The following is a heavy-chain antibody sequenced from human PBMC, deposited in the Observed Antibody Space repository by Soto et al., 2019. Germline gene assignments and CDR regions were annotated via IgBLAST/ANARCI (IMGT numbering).Heavy chain of an antibody. J-gene: IGHJ5*02. CDR1: GFTFSSYA. CDR2: ISGSGGST. Sequence: PGGSLRLSCAASGFTFSSYAMSWVRQAPGKGLEWVSAISGSGGSTYYADSVKGRFTISRDNSKNTLYLQMNSLRAEDTAVYYCAKRYYDFWSGPKTDNWFDPWGQRTLVTVSS. CDR3: AKRYYDFWSGPKTDNWFDP. V-gene: IGHV3-23*01. D-gene: IGHD3-3*01.